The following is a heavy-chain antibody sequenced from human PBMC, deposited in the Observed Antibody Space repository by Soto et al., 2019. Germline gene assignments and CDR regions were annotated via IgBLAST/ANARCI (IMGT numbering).Heavy chain of an antibody. J-gene: IGHJ4*02. CDR1: GYTFTRYD. Sequence: QVQLVQSGAEVKKPGASVKVSCKASGYTFTRYDINWVRQATGQGLEWMGWMNPNSGNTGYAQKFQGRVTMTRNTSIRTAYRERSSLRSEDTAVYYCARGRGHSSGWYGDYGGQGTLVTVSS. V-gene: IGHV1-8*01. D-gene: IGHD6-19*01. CDR3: ARGRGHSSGWYGDY. CDR2: MNPNSGNT.